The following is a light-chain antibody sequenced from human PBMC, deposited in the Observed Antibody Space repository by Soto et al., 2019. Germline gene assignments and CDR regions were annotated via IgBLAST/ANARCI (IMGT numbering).Light chain of an antibody. CDR1: RSVSSY. CDR3: RQHSNWPIT. CDR2: DAA. V-gene: IGKV3-11*01. J-gene: IGKJ5*01. Sequence: EVSLTLSPTTLSLSPGESATLSCRATRSVSSYLAGYLQKPGQATRLLIYDAASRPTDIPARISGSGSGTDFILTIISRQDEEVVVDYCRQHSNWPITFGQGTRLEI.